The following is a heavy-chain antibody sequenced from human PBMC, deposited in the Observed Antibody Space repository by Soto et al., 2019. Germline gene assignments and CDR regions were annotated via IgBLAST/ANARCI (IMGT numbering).Heavy chain of an antibody. V-gene: IGHV1-69*13. CDR2: IIPIFGTA. J-gene: IGHJ3*02. Sequence: SVKVSCKASGGTFSSYTISWVRQAPGQGLEWMGGIIPIFGTANYAQKFQGRVTITADESTSTAYMELSSLRSEDTAVYYCARAPRIAATCAFDIWGQGTMVTVSS. CDR3: ARAPRIAATCAFDI. D-gene: IGHD6-13*01. CDR1: GGTFSSYT.